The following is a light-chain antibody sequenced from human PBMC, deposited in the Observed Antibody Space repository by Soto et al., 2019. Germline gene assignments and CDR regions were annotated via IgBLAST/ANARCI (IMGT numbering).Light chain of an antibody. J-gene: IGLJ2*01. CDR1: NSNIGSKH. Sequence: QAVVTQPPSASGTPGQRVTISCSASNSNIGSKHVYWYQQFPGTAPKLLIYRNNQRPSGVPDRFSGSKSGTSASLAISDLRSEDEADYYCASWDASVGGPAFGGGTQVTVL. V-gene: IGLV1-47*01. CDR2: RNN. CDR3: ASWDASVGGPA.